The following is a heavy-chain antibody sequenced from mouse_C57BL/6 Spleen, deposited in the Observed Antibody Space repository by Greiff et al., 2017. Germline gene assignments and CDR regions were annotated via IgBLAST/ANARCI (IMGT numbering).Heavy chain of an antibody. CDR2: IYPGGGDT. CDR3: ARGWLRGYFDV. CDR1: GYAFSSYW. J-gene: IGHJ1*03. D-gene: IGHD2-2*01. V-gene: IGHV1-80*01. Sequence: QVQLQQSGAELVKPGASVKISCKASGYAFSSYWMNWVKQRPGKGLEWIGQIYPGGGDTNYNGKFKGKATLTADKSSSTAYMQLSSLTSEDSAVYFCARGWLRGYFDVWGTGTMVTVSS.